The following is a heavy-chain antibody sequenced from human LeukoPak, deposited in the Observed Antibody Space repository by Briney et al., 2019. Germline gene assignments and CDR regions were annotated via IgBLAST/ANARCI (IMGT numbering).Heavy chain of an antibody. V-gene: IGHV1-18*01. CDR2: ISAYNGNT. D-gene: IGHD3-3*01. CDR3: ATCDFWSAYSTDYYYGMDV. CDR1: GYTFTSYG. Sequence: ASVRVSCKASGYTFTSYGISWVRQAPGQGLEWMGWISAYNGNTNYAQKLQGRVTMTTDTSTSTAYMELRSLRSDDTAVYYCATCDFWSAYSTDYYYGMDVWGQGTTVTVSS. J-gene: IGHJ6*02.